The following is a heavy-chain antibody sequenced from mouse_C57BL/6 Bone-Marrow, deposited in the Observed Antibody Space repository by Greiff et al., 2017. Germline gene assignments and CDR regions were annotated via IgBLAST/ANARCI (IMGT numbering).Heavy chain of an antibody. Sequence: VQLQQSGPGLAKPSQTLSLTCSVTGYSITSDYWNWIRKFPGNKLEYMGYISYSGSTYYNPSLNSRISITRDTSKNQYYLQLNSVTTEDTATYYCARGGTTGPSYWYFDVWGTGTTVTVSS. CDR2: ISYSGST. D-gene: IGHD1-1*01. J-gene: IGHJ1*03. V-gene: IGHV3-8*01. CDR3: ARGGTTGPSYWYFDV. CDR1: GYSITSDY.